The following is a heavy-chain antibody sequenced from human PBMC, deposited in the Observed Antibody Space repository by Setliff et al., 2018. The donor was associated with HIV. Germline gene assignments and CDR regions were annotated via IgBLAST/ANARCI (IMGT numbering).Heavy chain of an antibody. J-gene: IGHJ4*02. V-gene: IGHV4-34*01. CDR3: ASRRGIEFYFDI. D-gene: IGHD3-10*01. CDR2: INHGGDT. CDR1: GQSISGYY. Sequence: PSETLSLTCAVYGQSISGYYWSWVRQTPGEGREWMGEINHGGDTNSNRSLKSRVTISVGSSYNHFSLKLRSVTAADTGVYYCASRRGIEFYFDIWGQGTPVTVSS.